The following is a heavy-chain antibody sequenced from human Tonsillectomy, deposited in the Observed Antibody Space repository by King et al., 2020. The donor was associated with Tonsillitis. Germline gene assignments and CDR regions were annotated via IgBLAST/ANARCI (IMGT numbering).Heavy chain of an antibody. V-gene: IGHV3-21*01. CDR2: ISRTSSDI. J-gene: IGHJ6*02. CDR1: GFTFSSYD. Sequence: VQLVESGGGLVKRGGSLRLSCAASGFTFSSYDMKWVRQAPGKGLEWVSSISRTSSDIYYADSVKGRFTISRDNAKNSLYLQMNSLRADDTAVYYCARVGGVVTSYYYYGLDVWGQGTAVTVSS. CDR3: ARVGGVVTSYYYYGLDV. D-gene: IGHD3-3*01.